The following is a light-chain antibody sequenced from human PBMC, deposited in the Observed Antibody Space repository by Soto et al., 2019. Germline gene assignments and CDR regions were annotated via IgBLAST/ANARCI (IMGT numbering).Light chain of an antibody. CDR3: QQYNTYWT. CDR2: DAS. Sequence: DIHLTQSPSTLSASVGDRVTITCRASQTLSHWLAWYQQKPGKAPKLLIFDASKLENGVPSRFSGRGSGTEFTLTITGLQPDDFATYYCQQYNTYWTFGQGTKVEI. J-gene: IGKJ1*01. CDR1: QTLSHW. V-gene: IGKV1-5*01.